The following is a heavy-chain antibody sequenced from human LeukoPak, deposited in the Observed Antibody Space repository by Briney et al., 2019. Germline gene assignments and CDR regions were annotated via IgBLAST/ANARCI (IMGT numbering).Heavy chain of an antibody. CDR2: IYTSGST. V-gene: IGHV4-4*07. J-gene: IGHJ2*01. CDR1: GGSLSSYY. CDR3: ARVFIMTEYQLPLGYFDL. D-gene: IGHD2-2*01. Sequence: PSETLSLTCTVSGGSLSSYYWSWIRQPAGKGLEWIGRIYTSGSTNYNPSLKSRVTMSVDTSKSQFSLKLSSVTAADTAVYYCARVFIMTEYQLPLGYFDLWGRGTLVTVSS.